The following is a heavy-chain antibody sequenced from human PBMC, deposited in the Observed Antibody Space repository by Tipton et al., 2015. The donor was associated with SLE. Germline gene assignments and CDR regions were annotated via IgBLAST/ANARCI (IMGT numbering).Heavy chain of an antibody. CDR1: GGPITAYY. D-gene: IGHD3-3*01. V-gene: IGHV4-59*08. CDR3: ARHGYDFWSGYYHHVFDV. CDR2: IDQFGSA. Sequence: TLSLTCIVSGGPITAYYWSWIRQPPGKRLEWIGYIDQFGSANYNPSLQNRVTISVGRSKTQFSLKLRSVSAADSAMYYCARHGYDFWSGYYHHVFDVWGQGTMLTVSS. J-gene: IGHJ3*01.